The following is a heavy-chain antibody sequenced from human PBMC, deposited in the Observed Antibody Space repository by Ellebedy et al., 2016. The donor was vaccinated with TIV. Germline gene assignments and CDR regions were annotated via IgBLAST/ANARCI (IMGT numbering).Heavy chain of an antibody. D-gene: IGHD6-13*01. Sequence: GGSLRLSXAASGFTFSSYAMHWVRQAPGKGLEWVAVISYDGSNKYYADSVKGRFTISRDNSKNTLYLQMNSLRAEDTAVYYCASANHSSSWYTYYYYYMDVWGKGTTVTVSS. CDR2: ISYDGSNK. CDR3: ASANHSSSWYTYYYYYMDV. J-gene: IGHJ6*03. CDR1: GFTFSSYA. V-gene: IGHV3-30-3*01.